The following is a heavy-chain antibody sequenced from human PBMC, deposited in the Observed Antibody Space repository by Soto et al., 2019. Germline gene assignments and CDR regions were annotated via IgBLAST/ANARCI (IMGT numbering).Heavy chain of an antibody. CDR3: ARLAVAASNWFDP. CDR2: IYYSGST. D-gene: IGHD6-19*01. Sequence: XTLSLPCTVSGGSISSSSYYWGWIRQPPGKGLEWIGSIYYSGSTYYNPSLKSRVTISVDTSKNQFSLKLSSVTAADTAVYYCARLAVAASNWFDPWGQGTLVTVSS. CDR1: GGSISSSSYY. V-gene: IGHV4-39*01. J-gene: IGHJ5*02.